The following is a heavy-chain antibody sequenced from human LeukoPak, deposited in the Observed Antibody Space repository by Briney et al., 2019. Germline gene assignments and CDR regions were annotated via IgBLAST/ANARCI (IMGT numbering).Heavy chain of an antibody. D-gene: IGHD3-10*01. CDR2: INSNGGST. Sequence: GGSLRLSCAASGFTFASYAMTWVRQAPGKGLEWVPAINSNGGSTCYADSVKGRFTISRDNSKNTLFLQMNSLRAEDTALYYCAKYLYTSGSFYDYWGQGTLVTVSS. CDR3: AKYLYTSGSFYDY. J-gene: IGHJ4*02. V-gene: IGHV3-23*01. CDR1: GFTFASYA.